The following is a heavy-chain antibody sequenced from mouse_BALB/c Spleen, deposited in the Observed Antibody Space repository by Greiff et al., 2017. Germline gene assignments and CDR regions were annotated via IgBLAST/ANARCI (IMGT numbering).Heavy chain of an antibody. CDR1: GFAFSSYD. J-gene: IGHJ1*01. CDR2: ISSGGGST. V-gene: IGHV5-12-1*01. Sequence: EVQLVESGGGLVKPGGSLKLSCAASGFAFSSYDMSWVRQTPEKRLEWVAYISSGGGSTYYPDTVKGRFTISRDNAKNTLYLQMSSLKSEDTAMYYCARSPYGNYGKYFDVWGAGTTVTVSS. D-gene: IGHD2-1*01. CDR3: ARSPYGNYGKYFDV.